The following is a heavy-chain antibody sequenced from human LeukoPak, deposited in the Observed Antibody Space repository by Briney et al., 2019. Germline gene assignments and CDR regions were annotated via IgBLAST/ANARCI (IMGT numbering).Heavy chain of an antibody. V-gene: IGHV1-18*04. CDR1: GYTFTSYG. Sequence: ASVNVSCKASGYTFTSYGISWVRQAPGQGLEWMGWISAYNGNTNYAQKLQGRVTMTTDTSTSTAYMELRSLRSDDTAVYYCARGAYDSSGYYYSFVGENDYWGQGTLVTVSS. CDR2: ISAYNGNT. J-gene: IGHJ4*02. CDR3: ARGAYDSSGYYYSFVGENDY. D-gene: IGHD3-22*01.